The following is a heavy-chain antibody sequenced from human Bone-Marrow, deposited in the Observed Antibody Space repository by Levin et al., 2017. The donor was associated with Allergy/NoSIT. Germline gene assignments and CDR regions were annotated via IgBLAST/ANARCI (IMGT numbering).Heavy chain of an antibody. J-gene: IGHJ6*02. CDR1: GYTFTSYD. V-gene: IGHV1-8*01. CDR3: ARVRPTYYDILTGYPQSSYYYYYGMDV. Sequence: ASVKVSCKASGYTFTSYDINWVRQATGQGLEWMGWMNPNSGNTGYAQKFQGRVTMTRNTSISTAYMELSSLRSEDTAVYYCARVRPTYYDILTGYPQSSYYYYYGMDVWGQGTTVTVSS. D-gene: IGHD3-9*01. CDR2: MNPNSGNT.